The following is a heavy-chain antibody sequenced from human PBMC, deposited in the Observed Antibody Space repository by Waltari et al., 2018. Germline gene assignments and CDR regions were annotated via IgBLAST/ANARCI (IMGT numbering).Heavy chain of an antibody. J-gene: IGHJ4*02. CDR2: IKTDGSSK. Sequence: EVQLLESGGGLVKPGGSLRLSCAASEFTFRDSWMPWVRQAPGKGLVWISLIKTDGSSKIYADSVKGRFTISRDNANNTLYLQMNSLREEDTAIYYCASNGSGSYYNLWGQGTLVTVSS. CDR3: ASNGSGSYYNL. D-gene: IGHD3-10*01. CDR1: EFTFRDSW. V-gene: IGHV3-74*01.